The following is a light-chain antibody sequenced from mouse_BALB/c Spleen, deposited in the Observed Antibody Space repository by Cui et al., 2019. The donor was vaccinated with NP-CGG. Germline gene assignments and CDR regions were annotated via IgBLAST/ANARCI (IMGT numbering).Light chain of an antibody. CDR1: TGAVTSSNY. Sequence: QAVVTQEPALTTSPGETVTLTCRSSTGAVTSSNYANWVQEKPDHLFTGLIGGTNNRAPGVPARFSGSLIGYKAALTITGAQTEDEAIYFCALWYSNHWVFGGGTKLTVL. V-gene: IGLV1*01. CDR3: ALWYSNHWV. J-gene: IGLJ1*01. CDR2: GTN.